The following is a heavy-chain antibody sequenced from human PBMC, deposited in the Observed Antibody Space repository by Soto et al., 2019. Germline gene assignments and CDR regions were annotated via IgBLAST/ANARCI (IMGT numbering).Heavy chain of an antibody. D-gene: IGHD2-15*01. CDR2: ISYDGSNK. V-gene: IGHV3-30*18. Sequence: GGSLRLSCAASGFTFSSYGMHWVRQAPGKGLEWVAVISYDGSNKYYADSVKGRFTISRDNSKNTLYLQMNSLRAEDTAVYYCAKFGYCSCGSCYTGLSETFLLWYYMDVWGKGTTVTVSS. CDR3: AKFGYCSCGSCYTGLSETFLLWYYMDV. CDR1: GFTFSSYG. J-gene: IGHJ6*03.